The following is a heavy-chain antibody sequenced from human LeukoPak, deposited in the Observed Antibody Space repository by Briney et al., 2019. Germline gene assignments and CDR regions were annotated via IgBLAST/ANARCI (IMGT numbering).Heavy chain of an antibody. CDR1: GDSVSSNSAT. Sequence: SQTLSLTCAISGDSVSSNSATWNWIRQSPSRGLEWLGRTYYKSKWYSDYAVSVKSRITINSDTSKNHFSLQLNSVTPEDTAVYYCARVSSPGSPRDAFDIWGQGTMVTVSS. CDR2: TYYKSKWYS. J-gene: IGHJ3*02. D-gene: IGHD1-26*01. CDR3: ARVSSPGSPRDAFDI. V-gene: IGHV6-1*01.